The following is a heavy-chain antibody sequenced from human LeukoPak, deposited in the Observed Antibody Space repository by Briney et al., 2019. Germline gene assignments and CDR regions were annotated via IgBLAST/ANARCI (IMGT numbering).Heavy chain of an antibody. Sequence: SETLSLTCAVYAGSFSGYYWSWIRQPPGKGLEWIGEINHSGSTNYNPSLNSRVTISVDTSKDQFSLKLSSVTAADTAVYYCARGPRLPPYYDFWSGYTTTEFDPWGQGTLVTVSS. CDR2: INHSGST. CDR3: ARGPRLPPYYDFWSGYTTTEFDP. D-gene: IGHD3-3*01. CDR1: AGSFSGYY. V-gene: IGHV4-34*01. J-gene: IGHJ5*02.